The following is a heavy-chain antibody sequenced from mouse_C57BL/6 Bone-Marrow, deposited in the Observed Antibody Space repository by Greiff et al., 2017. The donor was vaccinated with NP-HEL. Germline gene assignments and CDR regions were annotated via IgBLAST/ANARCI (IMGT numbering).Heavy chain of an antibody. Sequence: EVKLEESGGGLVQPGGSMKLSCVASGFTFSNYWMNWVRQSPEKGLEWVAQIRLKSDNYATHYAESVKGRFTISRDDSKSSVYLQMNNLRAEDTGIYYCTVFYDGYYFDYWGQGTTLTVSS. CDR3: TVFYDGYYFDY. J-gene: IGHJ2*01. CDR2: IRLKSDNYAT. D-gene: IGHD2-3*01. V-gene: IGHV6-3*01. CDR1: GFTFSNYW.